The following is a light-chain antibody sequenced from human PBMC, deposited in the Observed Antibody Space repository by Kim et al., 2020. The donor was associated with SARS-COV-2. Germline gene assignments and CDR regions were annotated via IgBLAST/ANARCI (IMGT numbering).Light chain of an antibody. CDR2: GAS. J-gene: IGKJ1*01. CDR3: QQYGSSPRT. Sequence: SPGERATLPCRASQSVSSRSLAWYQQKPGQAPRLLIYGASSRASGIPDRFSGSGSGTDFTLTISRLEPEDFAVYYCQQYGSSPRTFGQGTKVDIK. CDR1: QSVSSRS. V-gene: IGKV3-20*01.